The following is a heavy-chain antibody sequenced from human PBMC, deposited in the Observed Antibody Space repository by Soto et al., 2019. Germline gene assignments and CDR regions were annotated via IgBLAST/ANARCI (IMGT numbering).Heavy chain of an antibody. CDR1: GFTLSDHY. V-gene: IGHV3-72*01. J-gene: IGHJ4*02. CDR2: SRDKPQGYST. CDR3: VRATYFSDSSGYTRCLDY. D-gene: IGHD3-22*01. Sequence: EVQLVESGGGLVQPGGSLRLSSAGSGFTLSDHYIDWVRKAPGKGLEWVGRSRDKPQGYSTAYAASVKGRFTTSRDESKNSAYLQMNSLKTEDTAVYYCVRATYFSDSSGYTRCLDYWGQGTLVTVSS.